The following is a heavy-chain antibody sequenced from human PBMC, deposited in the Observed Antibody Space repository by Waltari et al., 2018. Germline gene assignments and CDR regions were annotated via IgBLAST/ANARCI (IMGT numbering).Heavy chain of an antibody. D-gene: IGHD2-2*01. J-gene: IGHJ4*02. CDR1: GYTFTGYY. Sequence: QVQLVQSGAEVKKPGASVKVSCKASGYTFTGYYMHWVRQAPGQGLEWMGWINPTSGGTNYAQKVQGRVTMTRETSISTAYMELSRLRSDDTAVYYCARGQSQGIVVVPAAMNYWGQGTLVTVSS. V-gene: IGHV1-2*02. CDR3: ARGQSQGIVVVPAAMNY. CDR2: INPTSGGT.